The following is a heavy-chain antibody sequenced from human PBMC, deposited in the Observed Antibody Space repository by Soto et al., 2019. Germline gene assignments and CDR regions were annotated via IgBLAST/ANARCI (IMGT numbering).Heavy chain of an antibody. J-gene: IGHJ4*02. D-gene: IGHD4-17*01. CDR1: GYSFSIYG. CDR2: ISASNGNT. Sequence: SGDEVKQPGASVKVSCKASGYSFSIYGISWVRQAPGQGLEWMGWISASNGNTNYAQKLQGRVSMTTDTSTSTAYMELRSLRSDDTAVYYCARAGATVTSHFDYWGQGTLVTVSS. CDR3: ARAGATVTSHFDY. V-gene: IGHV1-18*01.